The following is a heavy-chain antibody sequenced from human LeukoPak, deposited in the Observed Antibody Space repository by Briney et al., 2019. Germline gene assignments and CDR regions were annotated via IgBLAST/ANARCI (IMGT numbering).Heavy chain of an antibody. J-gene: IGHJ4*02. CDR2: ISYDGSDK. CDR3: ARDRGEWLLLYYFDY. V-gene: IGHV3-30*01. Sequence: GRSLRLSCAASGFTFSSYAMHWVRQAPGKGLEWVAVISYDGSDKYYADSVKGRFTISRDNSKNTLYLQMNSLRAEDTAVYYCARDRGEWLLLYYFDYWGQGTLVTVSS. CDR1: GFTFSSYA. D-gene: IGHD3-22*01.